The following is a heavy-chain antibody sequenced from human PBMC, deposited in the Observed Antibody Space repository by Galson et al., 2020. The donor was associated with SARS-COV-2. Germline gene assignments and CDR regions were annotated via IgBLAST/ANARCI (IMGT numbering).Heavy chain of an antibody. V-gene: IGHV4-39*07. D-gene: IGHD2-15*01. CDR3: ARGYCSGGSCYHGFDP. J-gene: IGHJ5*02. CDR1: GGSISSSSYY. Sequence: PSETLSLTCTVSGGSISSSSYYWGWLRQPPGTGLEWLGSIYYSGSTYYNPSLKSRVTISVDTSKNQFSLKLSSVTAADTAVYYCARGYCSGGSCYHGFDPWGQGTLVTVSS. CDR2: IYYSGST.